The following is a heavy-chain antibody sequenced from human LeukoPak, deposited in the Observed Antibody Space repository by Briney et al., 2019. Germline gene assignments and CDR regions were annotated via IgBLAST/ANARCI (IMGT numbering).Heavy chain of an antibody. V-gene: IGHV1-24*01. Sequence: ASVKVSCKVSGYTLTELSMHWVRQAPGKGLEWMGGFDPEDGETIYAQKFQGRVTMTEDTSTDTAYMELSSLRSEDTAVYYCATTGGPLQNQGAFDIWGQGTMVTVSS. D-gene: IGHD1-14*01. CDR1: GYTLTELS. CDR3: ATTGGPLQNQGAFDI. CDR2: FDPEDGET. J-gene: IGHJ3*02.